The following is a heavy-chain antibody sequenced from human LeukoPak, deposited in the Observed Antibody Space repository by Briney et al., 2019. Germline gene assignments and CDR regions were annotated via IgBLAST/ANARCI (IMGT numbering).Heavy chain of an antibody. V-gene: IGHV3-7*01. D-gene: IGHD6-19*01. CDR2: IKQDGSEK. Sequence: GGSLRLSCAASGFTFSSYWMSWVRQAPGKGLEWVANIKQDGSEKYYVDSVKGRFTISRDNAKYSLYLQMNSLRAEDTAVYYCARDQSSGWSYYYYYMDVWGKGTTVTVSS. CDR1: GFTFSSYW. J-gene: IGHJ6*03. CDR3: ARDQSSGWSYYYYYMDV.